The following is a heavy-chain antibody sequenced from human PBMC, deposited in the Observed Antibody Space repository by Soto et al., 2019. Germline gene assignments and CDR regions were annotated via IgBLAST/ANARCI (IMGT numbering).Heavy chain of an antibody. CDR3: AKNRGRVTTSWHFGY. CDR1: GGTFSSYA. J-gene: IGHJ4*02. CDR2: IIPIFGTA. V-gene: IGHV1-69*13. D-gene: IGHD4-17*01. Sequence: PVKRSCKASGGTFSSYAISWVRQAPGQGLEWMGGIIPIFGTANYAQKFQGRVTITADESTSTAYMELSSLRGEDTAVYYCAKNRGRVTTSWHFGYWGQRTLVTVSS.